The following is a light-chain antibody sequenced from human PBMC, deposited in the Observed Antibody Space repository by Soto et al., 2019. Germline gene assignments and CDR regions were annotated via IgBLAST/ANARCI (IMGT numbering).Light chain of an antibody. CDR1: SSDVGAYDY. CDR2: DVS. Sequence: QSALTQPASVSGSPGQSITISCTGTSSDVGAYDYVSWYQQHPGKAPKLMIYDVSNRPSGLSDRFSGSKYGNTASLTISGLQAEDEDDYYCCSYTTITTPSSVFGTGTKLTVL. J-gene: IGLJ1*01. V-gene: IGLV2-14*03. CDR3: CSYTTITTPSSV.